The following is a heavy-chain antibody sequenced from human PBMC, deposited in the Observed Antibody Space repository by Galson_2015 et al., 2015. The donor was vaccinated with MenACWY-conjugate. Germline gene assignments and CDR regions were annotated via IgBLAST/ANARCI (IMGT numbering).Heavy chain of an antibody. CDR3: SKAPGSLLTGKNVRGYHDMDV. V-gene: IGHV3-23*01. Sequence: SLRLSCAASGFTFSSYAMTWVRLAPGKGLEWVSGIGGCGFSPYYAESVKGRFTISRDSSKKTVYLQMNNLRAEDTAGYYCSKAPGSLLTGKNVRGYHDMDVWGKGTTVTGS. CDR1: GFTFSSYA. D-gene: IGHD3-10*01. J-gene: IGHJ6*03. CDR2: IGGCGFSP.